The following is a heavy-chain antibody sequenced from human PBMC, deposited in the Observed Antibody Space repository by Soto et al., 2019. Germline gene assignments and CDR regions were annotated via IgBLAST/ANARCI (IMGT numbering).Heavy chain of an antibody. Sequence: EVQLVESGGGLVKPGGSLRLSCAASGFIFSNAWMRWVRQAPGKGLEWVVRIKGKPEGKTTDYAAPVKGRFTIARDDSRNTLYLQMNNLKAEDTAVYYCTTDSMVRRDFDYWGQGTLVTVSS. CDR3: TTDSMVRRDFDY. V-gene: IGHV3-15*01. CDR1: GFIFSNAW. D-gene: IGHD3-10*01. CDR2: IKGKPEGKTT. J-gene: IGHJ4*02.